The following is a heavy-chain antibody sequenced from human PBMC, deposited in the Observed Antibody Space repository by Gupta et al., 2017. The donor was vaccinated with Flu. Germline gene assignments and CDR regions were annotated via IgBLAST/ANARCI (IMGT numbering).Heavy chain of an antibody. CDR1: GFTFSSYE. CDR2: ISSGSTI. V-gene: IGHV3-48*03. CDR3: ARLKIDAFDI. Sequence: EVQLVESGGGLVQPGGSLRLSCAASGFTFSSYEMNWVRQAPGKGLEWVSYISSGSTIYYADSVKGRFTISRDNAKNSLYLQMNSLRAEDTAVYYCARLKIDAFDIWGQGTMVTVSS. J-gene: IGHJ3*02.